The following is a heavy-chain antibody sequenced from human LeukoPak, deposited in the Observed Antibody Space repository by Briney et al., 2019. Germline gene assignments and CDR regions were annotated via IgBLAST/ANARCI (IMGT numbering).Heavy chain of an antibody. CDR2: INSDGSGT. J-gene: IGHJ5*02. CDR1: GFIFGNYR. D-gene: IGHD1-1*01. V-gene: IGHV3-74*01. Sequence: PGGSLRLSCATSGFIFGNYRMHWVRQAPGKGLVWVSRINSDGSGTDNAESVKGRFTISRDNAKNTLYLHMSSLRVEDTAVYYCARDMNGLTWGQGTLVTVSS. CDR3: ARDMNGLT.